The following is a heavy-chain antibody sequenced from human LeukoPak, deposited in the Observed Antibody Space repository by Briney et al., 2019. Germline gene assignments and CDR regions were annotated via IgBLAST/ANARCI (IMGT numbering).Heavy chain of an antibody. V-gene: IGHV1-69*05. D-gene: IGHD2-2*01. CDR3: ARGPVVVPAARYYYYYYMDV. CDR1: GGTFGSYA. J-gene: IGHJ6*03. CDR2: IIPIFGTA. Sequence: GASVKVSCKASGGTFGSYAISWVRQAPGQGLEWMGGIIPIFGTANYAQKFQGRVTITTDESTSTAYMELSSLRSEDTAVYYCARGPVVVPAARYYYYYYMDVWGKGTTVTVSS.